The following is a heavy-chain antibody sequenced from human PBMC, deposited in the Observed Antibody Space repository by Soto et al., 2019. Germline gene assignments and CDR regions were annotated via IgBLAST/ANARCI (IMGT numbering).Heavy chain of an antibody. J-gene: IGHJ6*02. D-gene: IGHD5-18*01. CDR3: ARPGGYSYGYDYYYGMDV. Sequence: EASVKVSCKASGGTFSSYAISWVRQAPGQGLEWMGGIIPIFGTANYAQKFQGRVTITADKSTSTAYMELSSLRSEDTAVYYCARPGGYSYGYDYYYGMDVWGQGTTVTVSS. V-gene: IGHV1-69*06. CDR1: GGTFSSYA. CDR2: IIPIFGTA.